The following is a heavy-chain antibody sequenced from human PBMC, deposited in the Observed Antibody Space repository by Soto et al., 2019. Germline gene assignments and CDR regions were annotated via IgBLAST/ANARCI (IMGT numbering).Heavy chain of an antibody. D-gene: IGHD5-18*01. Sequence: QVQLQQSGPGLVKPSQTLSLTCAISGDSISSSNAAWNWIRQSPSRGLEWLGRTYYRSKWYNDYAASVKSRITINPDTSKNQFSLQLTSVTPDDTATYYCTRDDSTNAYYLDYWGQGTLVTVSS. CDR2: TYYRSKWYN. CDR1: GDSISSSNAA. V-gene: IGHV6-1*01. J-gene: IGHJ4*02. CDR3: TRDDSTNAYYLDY.